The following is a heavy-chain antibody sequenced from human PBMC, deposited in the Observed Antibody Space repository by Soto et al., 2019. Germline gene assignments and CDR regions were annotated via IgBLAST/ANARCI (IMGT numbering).Heavy chain of an antibody. CDR1: GGSVSSGSYY. CDR3: AREQWRYPQNWFDP. CDR2: IYYSGST. D-gene: IGHD6-19*01. V-gene: IGHV4-61*01. J-gene: IGHJ5*02. Sequence: PSETLSFTCTVSGGSVSSGSYYWNWIRQPPGKGLEWFGYIYYSGSTNYNPSLKSRVTISLDTSKNQFSLKLSSVTASDTAVYYCAREQWRYPQNWFDPWGQGTLVTVSS.